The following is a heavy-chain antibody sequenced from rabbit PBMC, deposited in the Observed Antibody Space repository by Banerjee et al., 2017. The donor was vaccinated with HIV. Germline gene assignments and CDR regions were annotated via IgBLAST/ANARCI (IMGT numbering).Heavy chain of an antibody. Sequence: QSLEESGGDLVQPEGSLTLTCTASGFSFSNKYVMCWVRQAPGKGLEWIACINTSSGNTVYATWAKGRFTISKTSSTTVTLQMTSLTAADTATYLCAGSLVDNANLWGQGTLVTVS. CDR3: AGSLVDNANL. J-gene: IGHJ4*01. D-gene: IGHD1-1*01. V-gene: IGHV1S40*01. CDR2: INTSSGNT. CDR1: GFSFSNKYV.